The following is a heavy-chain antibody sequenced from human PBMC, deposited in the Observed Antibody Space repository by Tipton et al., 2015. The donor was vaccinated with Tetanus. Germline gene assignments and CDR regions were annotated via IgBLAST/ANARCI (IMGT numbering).Heavy chain of an antibody. Sequence: SLRLSCTASGFTFKSYTLNWVRQAPGKGLEWVAVISFDGTEKYYGDSVQGRFTISRDISRNTLYLEMNSLRDEDTAVYYCAFRTNWRFSRGFDCWGQGILVTVSS. CDR2: ISFDGTEK. V-gene: IGHV3-30*03. J-gene: IGHJ4*02. CDR3: AFRTNWRFSRGFDC. CDR1: GFTFKSYT. D-gene: IGHD1-20*01.